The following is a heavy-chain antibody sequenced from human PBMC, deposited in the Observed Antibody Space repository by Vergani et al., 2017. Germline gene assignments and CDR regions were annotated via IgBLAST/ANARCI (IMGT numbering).Heavy chain of an antibody. CDR2: IIPILGIA. CDR3: AREGDVDTAMVTGYYYGMDV. D-gene: IGHD5-18*01. J-gene: IGHJ6*02. Sequence: QVQLVQSGAEVKKPGSSVKVSCKASGGTFSSYTISWVRQAPGQGLEWMGRIIPILGIANYAQKFQGRVTITADKSTSTAYMELSRLRSEDTAVYYCAREGDVDTAMVTGYYYGMDVWGQGTTVTVSS. CDR1: GGTFSSYT. V-gene: IGHV1-69*08.